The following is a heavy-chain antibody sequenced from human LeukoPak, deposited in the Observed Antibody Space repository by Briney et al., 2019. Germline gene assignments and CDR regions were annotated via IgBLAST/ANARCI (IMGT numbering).Heavy chain of an antibody. D-gene: IGHD3-22*01. V-gene: IGHV4-39*01. J-gene: IGHJ4*02. CDR3: ARQGYYDSSGLLYRQPHDFDY. CDR1: GGSISSSSYY. Sequence: SETLSLTXTVSGGSISSSSYYWGWISQPPGKGLKWIGSIYYSGSTYYNPSLKSRVTISVDTSKNQFSLKLSSVTAADTAVYYCARQGYYDSSGLLYRQPHDFDYWGQGTLVTVSS. CDR2: IYYSGST.